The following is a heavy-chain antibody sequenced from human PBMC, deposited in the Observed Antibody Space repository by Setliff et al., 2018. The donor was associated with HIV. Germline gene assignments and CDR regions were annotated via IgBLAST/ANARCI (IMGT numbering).Heavy chain of an antibody. V-gene: IGHV4-34*01. CDR2: INHSGST. D-gene: IGHD1-26*01. CDR3: AGGPGTTSIDH. Sequence: PSETLSLTCAVYGGSFSGYYWSWIRQPPGKGLEWIGEINHSGSTNYNMSLWSRVTISLDASRNQFSLELISVTAADTAVYYCAGGPGTTSIDHWGQGTLVTVS. J-gene: IGHJ4*02. CDR1: GGSFSGYY.